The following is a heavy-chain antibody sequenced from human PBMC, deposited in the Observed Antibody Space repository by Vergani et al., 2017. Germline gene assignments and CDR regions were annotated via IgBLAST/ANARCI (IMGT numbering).Heavy chain of an antibody. CDR2: IYYSGST. Sequence: QLQLQESGSGLVKPSQTLSLTCTVSGGSISSGGYYWSWIRQHPGKGLEWIGYIYYSGSTYYNPSLKSRVTISVDTSKNQFSLKLSSVTAADTAVYYCARVGLAAAGKAFQHWGQGTLVTVSS. D-gene: IGHD6-13*01. CDR3: ARVGLAAAGKAFQH. V-gene: IGHV4-31*03. J-gene: IGHJ1*01. CDR1: GGSISSGGYY.